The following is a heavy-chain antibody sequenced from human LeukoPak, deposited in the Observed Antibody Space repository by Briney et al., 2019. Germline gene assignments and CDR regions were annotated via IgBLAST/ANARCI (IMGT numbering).Heavy chain of an antibody. D-gene: IGHD2-15*01. J-gene: IGHJ4*02. CDR3: ARSRWGYCFDH. CDR2: IYNSGST. Sequence: PSETLSLTCTVSGVSMSNYYWTWLRQPPGKGLEWIGYIYNSGSTNYNPSLKSRVTISADTSRNQFSLRLSSVTPTDTAMYYCARSRWGYCFDHWGQGTLVTVSS. CDR1: GVSMSNYY. V-gene: IGHV4-59*01.